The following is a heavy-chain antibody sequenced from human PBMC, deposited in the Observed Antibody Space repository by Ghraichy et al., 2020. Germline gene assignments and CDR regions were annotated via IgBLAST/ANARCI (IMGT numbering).Heavy chain of an antibody. CDR3: ARVGDVVGYYYYYYMDV. CDR1: GGSFSGYY. D-gene: IGHD2-2*01. Sequence: SETLSLTCAVYGGSFSGYYWSWIRQPPGKGLEWNGEINHSGSTNYNPSLKSRVTISVDTSKNQFSLKLSSVTAADTAVYYCARVGDVVGYYYYYYMDVWGKGTTVTVSS. J-gene: IGHJ6*03. CDR2: INHSGST. V-gene: IGHV4-34*01.